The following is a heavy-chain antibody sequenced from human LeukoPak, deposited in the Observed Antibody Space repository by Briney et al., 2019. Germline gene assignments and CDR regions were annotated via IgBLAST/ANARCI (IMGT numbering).Heavy chain of an antibody. D-gene: IGHD3-22*01. J-gene: IGHJ3*02. CDR2: IIPIFGTA. CDR3: AKDRMYYYDSGGYPDAFDI. Sequence: SVKVSCKASGGTFSSYAISWVRQAPGQGLEWMGGIIPIFGTADYAQKFQGRVTITTDESTSTAYMELSSLRSEDTAVYYCAKDRMYYYDSGGYPDAFDIWGQGTLVIVSS. V-gene: IGHV1-69*05. CDR1: GGTFSSYA.